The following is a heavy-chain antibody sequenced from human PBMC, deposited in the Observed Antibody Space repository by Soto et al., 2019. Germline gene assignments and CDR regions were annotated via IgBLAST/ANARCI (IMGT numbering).Heavy chain of an antibody. J-gene: IGHJ4*02. CDR1: GFTFSSYG. Sequence: GGSLRLSCAASGFTFSSYGMHWVRQAPGKGLEWVAVIWYDGSNKYYADSVKGRFTISRDNSKNTLYLQMNSLRAEDTAVYYCARVLGSSSSYFDYWGQGTLVTVSS. CDR3: ARVLGSSSSYFDY. D-gene: IGHD6-6*01. V-gene: IGHV3-33*01. CDR2: IWYDGSNK.